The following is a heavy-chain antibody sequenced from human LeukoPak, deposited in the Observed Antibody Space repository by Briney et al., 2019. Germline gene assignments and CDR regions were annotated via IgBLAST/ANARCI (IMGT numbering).Heavy chain of an antibody. CDR3: AKGEGDGYSVY. CDR1: GFTFSSYA. CDR2: ISGSGGST. D-gene: IGHD3-22*01. V-gene: IGHV3-23*01. Sequence: GGSLRLSCAASGFTFSSYAMSWVRQAPGKGLEWVSAISGSGGSTYYADPVKGRFTISRDNSKNTLYLQMNSLRAEDTAVYYCAKGEGDGYSVYWGQGTLVTVSS. J-gene: IGHJ4*02.